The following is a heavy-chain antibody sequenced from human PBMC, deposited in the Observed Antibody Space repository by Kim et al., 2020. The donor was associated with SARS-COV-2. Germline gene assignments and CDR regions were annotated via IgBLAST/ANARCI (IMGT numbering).Heavy chain of an antibody. CDR3: ARDRGCGGDCYYDAFDI. J-gene: IGHJ3*02. CDR2: ISSSGSTI. D-gene: IGHD2-21*02. V-gene: IGHV3-48*03. CDR1: GFTFSSYE. Sequence: GGSLRLSCAASGFTFSSYEMNWVRQAPGKGLEWVSYISSSGSTIYYADSVKGRFTISRDNAKNSLYLQMNSLRAEDTAVYYCARDRGCGGDCYYDAFDIWGQGTMVTVSS.